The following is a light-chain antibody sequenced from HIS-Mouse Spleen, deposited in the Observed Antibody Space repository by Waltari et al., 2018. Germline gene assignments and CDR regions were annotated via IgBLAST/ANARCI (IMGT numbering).Light chain of an antibody. Sequence: QSALTQPPSASGSPGQSVTISCTGTSSDVGGYNYVSWYQQHPGKAPKLSMYEVSKRHSWRPDRFAGSKAGNTASLTVSGLQAEDEADYYCSSYAGSNNLVFGGGTKLTVL. J-gene: IGLJ2*01. V-gene: IGLV2-8*01. CDR1: SSDVGGYNY. CDR2: EVS. CDR3: SSYAGSNNLV.